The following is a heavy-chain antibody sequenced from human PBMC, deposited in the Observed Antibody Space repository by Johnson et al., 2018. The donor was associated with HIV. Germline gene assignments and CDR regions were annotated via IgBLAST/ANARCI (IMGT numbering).Heavy chain of an antibody. CDR3: ARERHYYGSVRPRERQGDAFDI. Sequence: HVQLVESGGGVVQPGRSLRLSCAASGFTFSNYDMHWVRQAPGKGLEWVAVISYNASNQYYTDSVKGRFTISRDNSNNTMYLQMKSLRAEDTAMYFCARERHYYGSVRPRERQGDAFDIGGQGTMVTVAS. V-gene: IGHV3-30*04. CDR2: ISYNASNQ. J-gene: IGHJ3*02. D-gene: IGHD3-10*01. CDR1: GFTFSNYD.